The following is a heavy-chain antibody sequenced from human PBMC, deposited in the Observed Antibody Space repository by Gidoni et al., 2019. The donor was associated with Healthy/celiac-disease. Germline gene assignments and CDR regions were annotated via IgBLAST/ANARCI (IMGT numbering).Heavy chain of an antibody. CDR1: GGSISSSSYY. CDR2: IYYSGIT. Sequence: QLQLQESGPGLVKPSETLSLTCTVSGGSISSSSYYWGWIRQPPGKGLEWIGSIYYSGITYYNPSLKSRVTISVDTSKNQFSLKLSSVTAADTAVYYCASSVIDRNFDYWGQGTLVTVSS. D-gene: IGHD2-21*01. CDR3: ASSVIDRNFDY. V-gene: IGHV4-39*01. J-gene: IGHJ4*02.